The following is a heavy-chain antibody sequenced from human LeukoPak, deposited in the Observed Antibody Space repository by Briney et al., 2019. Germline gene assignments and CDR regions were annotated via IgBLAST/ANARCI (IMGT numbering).Heavy chain of an antibody. J-gene: IGHJ4*02. Sequence: SETLSLTCSVSGGSISSDDYCWNWIRQHPGKGLEWIGYIYYSGSTYYNPSLKSRVALSVDTSKNQFSLKLSSLTAADTAVYYCARFPDPEERWFDYWGQGTLVTVSS. V-gene: IGHV4-31*03. CDR3: ARFPDPEERWFDY. D-gene: IGHD1-1*01. CDR1: GGSISSDDYC. CDR2: IYYSGST.